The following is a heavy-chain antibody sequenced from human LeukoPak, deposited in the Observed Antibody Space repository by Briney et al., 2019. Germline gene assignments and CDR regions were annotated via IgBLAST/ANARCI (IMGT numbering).Heavy chain of an antibody. D-gene: IGHD6-19*01. CDR2: IIPILGIA. CDR1: GGTFSSYA. J-gene: IGHJ5*02. CDR3: ARDGLAVAQGGFDP. V-gene: IGHV1-69*04. Sequence: SVKVSCKASGGTFSSYAISWVRQAPGQGLEWMRRIIPILGIANYAQKFQGRVTITADKSTSTAYMELSSLRSEDTAVYYCARDGLAVAQGGFDPWGQGTLVTVSS.